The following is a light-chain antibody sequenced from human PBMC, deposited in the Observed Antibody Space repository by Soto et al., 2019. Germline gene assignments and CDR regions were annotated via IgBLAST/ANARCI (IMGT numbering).Light chain of an antibody. CDR1: NSNIGKNT. V-gene: IGLV1-44*01. Sequence: QSVLTQPPSASGTPGQRLSISCSVNNSNIGKNTVNWYQQLPRTAPKLLIYSNSQRPSGVPDRFSGSKSGTSASLAISGLQSEDEADYYCAAWDDSLNGHVVFGGGTKVTVL. CDR2: SNS. CDR3: AAWDDSLNGHVV. J-gene: IGLJ2*01.